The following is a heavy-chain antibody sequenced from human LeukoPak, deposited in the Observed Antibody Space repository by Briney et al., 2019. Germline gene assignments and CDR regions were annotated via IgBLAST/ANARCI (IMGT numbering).Heavy chain of an antibody. D-gene: IGHD6-19*01. J-gene: IGHJ5*02. CDR1: GDSVSSNSAA. Sequence: SQTLSLTCAISGDSVSSNSAAWNWIRQSPSRGLEWLVRTYYRSKWYNGYAVSVKSRITINPDTSKNQFSLQLNSVTPEDTAVYYCARDQIAVAGGNWFDPWGQGTLVTVSS. CDR3: ARDQIAVAGGNWFDP. CDR2: TYYRSKWYN. V-gene: IGHV6-1*01.